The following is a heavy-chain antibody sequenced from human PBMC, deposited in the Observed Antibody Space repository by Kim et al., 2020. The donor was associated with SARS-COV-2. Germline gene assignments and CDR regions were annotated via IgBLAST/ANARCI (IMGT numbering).Heavy chain of an antibody. CDR3: VRLGCSATSCTTFDY. Sequence: SETLSLTCSVFGGSISSYYWSWIRQSPGKGLEWIGYLYYSGSTNYNPSLKSRVTISVDTSKNQFSLKLNFVTAADTAMYYCVRLGCSATSCTTFDYWG. CDR2: LYYSGST. D-gene: IGHD2-2*01. CDR1: GGSISSYY. V-gene: IGHV4-59*08. J-gene: IGHJ4*01.